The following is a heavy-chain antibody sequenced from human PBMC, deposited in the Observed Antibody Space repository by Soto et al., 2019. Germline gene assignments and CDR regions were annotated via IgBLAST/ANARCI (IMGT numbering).Heavy chain of an antibody. V-gene: IGHV1-18*01. CDR2: ISAYNGNT. J-gene: IGHJ4*02. Sequence: QVQLVQSGAEVKKPGASVKVSCKASGYTFTSYGISWVRQAPGQGLEWMGWISAYNGNTKYAQKRQXRXPMXTDTATSTAYMELRSLRSDDTAVYYCARDSPPVDYWGQGTLVTVSS. CDR1: GYTFTSYG. CDR3: ARDSPPVDY.